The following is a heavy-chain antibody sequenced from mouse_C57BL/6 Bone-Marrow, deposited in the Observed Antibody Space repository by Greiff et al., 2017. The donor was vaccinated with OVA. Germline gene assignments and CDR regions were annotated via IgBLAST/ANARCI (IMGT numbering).Heavy chain of an antibody. CDR2: FYPGSGSI. V-gene: IGHV1-62-2*01. J-gene: IGHJ3*01. CDR1: GYTFTEYT. D-gene: IGHD1-1*01. Sequence: QVQLKESGAELVKPGASVKLSCKASGYTFTEYTIHWVKQRSGQGLEWIGWFYPGSGSIKYNEKFKDKATLTADKSSRTVYMELSRLTSEDYAVYFCARHEGGYYGAWFAYWGQGTLVTVSA. CDR3: ARHEGGYYGAWFAY.